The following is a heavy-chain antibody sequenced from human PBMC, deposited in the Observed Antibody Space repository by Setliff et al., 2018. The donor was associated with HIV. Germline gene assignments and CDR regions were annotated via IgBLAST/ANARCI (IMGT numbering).Heavy chain of an antibody. CDR2: INPITGDT. V-gene: IGHV1-2*04. D-gene: IGHD3-3*01. J-gene: IGHJ5*02. CDR1: GYTFTSYG. CDR3: ARDPYFWSGYKWFDP. Sequence: ASVKVSCKASGYTFTSYGISWVRQAPGQGLEWMGWINPITGDTTYAEEFHGWVTLTRGTSITTAYLEVRSDDTAVYYCARDPYFWSGYKWFDPWGQGTLVTVSS.